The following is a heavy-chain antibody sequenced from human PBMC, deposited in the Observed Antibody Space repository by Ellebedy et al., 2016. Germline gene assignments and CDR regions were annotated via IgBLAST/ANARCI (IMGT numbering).Heavy chain of an antibody. CDR2: IYQSGST. V-gene: IGHV4-38-2*02. CDR3: ARVKLLWFEDPGSDYYYGMDV. Sequence: SETLSPTXTVSGYSISSGRYWGWIRQPPGKGLEWIGSIYQSGSTYYNPSLQSRVTISVDTSKNHFSLKLSSVTPADTAVYHCARVKLLWFEDPGSDYYYGMDVWGQGTTVTVSS. J-gene: IGHJ6*02. D-gene: IGHD3-10*01. CDR1: GYSISSGRY.